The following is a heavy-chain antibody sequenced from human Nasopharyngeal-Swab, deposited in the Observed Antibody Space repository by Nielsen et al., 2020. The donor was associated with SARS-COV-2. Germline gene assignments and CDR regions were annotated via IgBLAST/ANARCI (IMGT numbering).Heavy chain of an antibody. V-gene: IGHV4-31*02. J-gene: IGHJ5*02. D-gene: IGHD3-3*01. CDR3: AGEGAIFGVGFDP. CDR2: IYYSGST. Sequence: RQAPGKGLEWIGYIYYSGSTYYNPSLKSRVTISVDTSKNQFSLKLSSVTAADTAVYYCAGEGAIFGVGFDPWGQGTLVTVSS.